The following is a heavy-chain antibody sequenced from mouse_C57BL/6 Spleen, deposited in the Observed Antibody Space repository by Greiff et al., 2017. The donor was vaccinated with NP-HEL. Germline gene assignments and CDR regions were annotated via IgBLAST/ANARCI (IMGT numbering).Heavy chain of an antibody. CDR2: IDPETGGT. CDR3: TRRSLYDYDEGAWFAY. CDR1: GYTFTDYE. Sequence: QVQLKESGAELVRPGASVTLSCKASGYTFTDYEMHWVKQTPVHGLEWIGAIDPETGGTAYNQKFKGKAILTADKSSSTAYMELRSLTSEDSAVYYCTRRSLYDYDEGAWFAYWGQGTLVTVSA. J-gene: IGHJ3*01. D-gene: IGHD2-4*01. V-gene: IGHV1-15*01.